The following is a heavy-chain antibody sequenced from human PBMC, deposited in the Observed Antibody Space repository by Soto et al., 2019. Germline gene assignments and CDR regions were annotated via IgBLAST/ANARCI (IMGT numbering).Heavy chain of an antibody. CDR2: IIPIFGTA. CDR1: GGTFSSYA. CDR3: ARTLPPTGHSPSKGIAAAGTNYYYYYGMDV. J-gene: IGHJ6*02. D-gene: IGHD6-13*01. Sequence: ASVKVSCKASGGTFSSYAISWVRQAPGQGLEWMGGIIPIFGTANYAQKFQGRVTITADESTSKAYMELSSLRSEDTAVYYCARTLPPTGHSPSKGIAAAGTNYYYYYGMDVWGQGTTVTVSS. V-gene: IGHV1-69*13.